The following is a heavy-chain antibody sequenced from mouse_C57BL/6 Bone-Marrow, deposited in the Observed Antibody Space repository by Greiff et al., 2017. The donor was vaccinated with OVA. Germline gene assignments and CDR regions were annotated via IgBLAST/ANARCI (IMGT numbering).Heavy chain of an antibody. CDR1: GYTFTDYY. CDR3: ARWGWLLVFDY. V-gene: IGHV1-26*01. Sequence: VQLQQSGPELVKPGASVKISCKASGYTFTDYYMNWVKQSPGKSLEWIGDINPNNGGTSYNQKFKGKATLTVDKSASTAYMELRSLTSEDSAVYYCARWGWLLVFDYWGQGTTLTVSS. CDR2: INPNNGGT. J-gene: IGHJ2*01. D-gene: IGHD2-3*01.